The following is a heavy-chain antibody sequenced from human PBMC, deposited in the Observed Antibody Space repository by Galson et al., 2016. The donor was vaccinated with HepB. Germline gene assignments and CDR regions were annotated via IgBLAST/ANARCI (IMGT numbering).Heavy chain of an antibody. D-gene: IGHD2-15*01. Sequence: SLRLSCAASGFTFSSYAMNWVRQPPGKGLEWVSSISGSGGTTNYADSLKGRFTISRDYSKSTLYRQMNSLRAEDTAVYYCAKGAYSLPENFQHWGQGTLVTVSS. CDR1: GFTFSSYA. V-gene: IGHV3-23*01. J-gene: IGHJ1*01. CDR2: ISGSGGTT. CDR3: AKGAYSLPENFQH.